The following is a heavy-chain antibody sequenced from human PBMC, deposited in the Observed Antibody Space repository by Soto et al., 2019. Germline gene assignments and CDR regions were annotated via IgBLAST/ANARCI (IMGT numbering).Heavy chain of an antibody. CDR3: ARERDSGWYFPDFDY. Sequence: EVQLVESGGGLVQPGGSLRLSCAASGFTFSSYWMSWVRQAPGKGLEWVANIKQDGSEKYYVDSVKGRFTISRDNAKNSLYLQMNSLRAEDTAVYYCARERDSGWYFPDFDYWGQGTLVTVSS. V-gene: IGHV3-7*05. CDR2: IKQDGSEK. CDR1: GFTFSSYW. J-gene: IGHJ4*02. D-gene: IGHD6-19*01.